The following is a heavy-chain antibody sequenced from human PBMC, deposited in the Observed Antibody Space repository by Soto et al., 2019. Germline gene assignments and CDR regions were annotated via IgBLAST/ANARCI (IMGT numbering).Heavy chain of an antibody. CDR3: AKDAISMVRGVNNWFDP. Sequence: EVQLLESGGGLVQPGGSLTLSCAASGFTFSSYAMTWVRQAPGKGLVWVSGISGGGGVSTYYADSVKGRFTISRDNSMNTLYLQMNRLRAEDTAVYYCAKDAISMVRGVNNWFDPWGQGTLVTVSS. CDR1: GFTFSSYA. D-gene: IGHD3-10*01. J-gene: IGHJ5*02. CDR2: ISGGGGVST. V-gene: IGHV3-23*01.